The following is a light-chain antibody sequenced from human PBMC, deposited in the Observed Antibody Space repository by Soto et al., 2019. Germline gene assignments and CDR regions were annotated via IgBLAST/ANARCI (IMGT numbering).Light chain of an antibody. Sequence: EVVLTQSPGTLSLSPGERATLSCRASESVTTNLAWYQQKPGQPPRLLIHGASTRATNIPARFSGSGSGTEFTLTISSLQSEDSAVYYCQHYSFWPPYSFGPGTKVEIK. J-gene: IGKJ2*03. V-gene: IGKV3-15*01. CDR1: ESVTTN. CDR3: QHYSFWPPYS. CDR2: GAS.